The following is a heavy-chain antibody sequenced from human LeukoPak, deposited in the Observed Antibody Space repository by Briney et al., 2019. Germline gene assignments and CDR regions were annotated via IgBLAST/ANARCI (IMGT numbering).Heavy chain of an antibody. D-gene: IGHD3-10*01. CDR1: GGSFSGYY. CDR3: ARGHYGSGSSIR. J-gene: IGHJ4*02. Sequence: SETLSLTCAVYGGSFSGYYWSWIRQPAGKGLEWIGRIYTSGSTNYNPSLKSRVTMSVDTSKNQFSLKLSSVTAADTAVYYCARGHYGSGSSIRWGQGTLVTVSS. CDR2: IYTSGST. V-gene: IGHV4-59*10.